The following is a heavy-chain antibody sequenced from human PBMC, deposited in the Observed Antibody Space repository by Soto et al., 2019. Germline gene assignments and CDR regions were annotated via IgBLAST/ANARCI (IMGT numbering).Heavy chain of an antibody. D-gene: IGHD1-1*01. CDR3: AKTQNEILDY. V-gene: IGHV3-23*01. CDR2: ISGRGDFT. J-gene: IGHJ4*02. CDR1: GFTFSSYA. Sequence: EVQLLESGGGLVQPGGSLRLSCAASGFTFSSYAMSWVRQAPGKGLEWVSVISGRGDFTFYADSVKGRFTISRDNSNNTLYLQMNSLRAEHTAVYYCAKTQNEILDYWDQGTLVTVSS.